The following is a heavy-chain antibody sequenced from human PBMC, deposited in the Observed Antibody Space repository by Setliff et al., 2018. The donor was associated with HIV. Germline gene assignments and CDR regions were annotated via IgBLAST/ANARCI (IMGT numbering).Heavy chain of an antibody. J-gene: IGHJ6*02. CDR1: GGTFNNYA. V-gene: IGHV1-69*13. Sequence: SVKVSCKASGGTFNNYAINWVRQAPGQGLEWMGGIIPMFGTPNYAQKFQGRVTITADESTGTAYMELSSLRSADAAVYYCARGNTAMVYPYYYGMDVWGQGTTVTVSS. CDR3: ARGNTAMVYPYYYGMDV. D-gene: IGHD5-18*01. CDR2: IIPMFGTP.